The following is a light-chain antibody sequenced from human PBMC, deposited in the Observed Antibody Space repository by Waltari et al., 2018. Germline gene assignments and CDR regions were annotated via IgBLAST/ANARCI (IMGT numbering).Light chain of an antibody. CDR2: GAS. Sequence: EIVMTQSPATLSVSPGERATLSCRASQSVSSNLAWYQQKPGQAPRLLIYGASTRATGIPARFSGSGSGTEFTLTISSLQSEDFAVYYCQQYNNWPHPLITFGQGTRLEIK. CDR1: QSVSSN. CDR3: QQYNNWPHPLIT. J-gene: IGKJ5*01. V-gene: IGKV3-15*01.